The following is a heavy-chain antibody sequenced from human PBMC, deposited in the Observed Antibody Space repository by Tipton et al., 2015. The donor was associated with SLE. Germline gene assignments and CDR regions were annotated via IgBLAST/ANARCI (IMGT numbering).Heavy chain of an antibody. CDR1: GGSFSGYY. J-gene: IGHJ6*02. CDR3: ANKADCSGGSCYSGSGMDV. D-gene: IGHD2-15*01. CDR2: IYTSGST. V-gene: IGHV4-4*09. Sequence: TLSLTCAVYGGSFSGYYWSWIRQPPGKGLEWIGYIYTSGSTNYNPSLKSRVTISVDTSKNQFSLKLSSVTAADTAVYYCANKADCSGGSCYSGSGMDVWGQGTTVTVSS.